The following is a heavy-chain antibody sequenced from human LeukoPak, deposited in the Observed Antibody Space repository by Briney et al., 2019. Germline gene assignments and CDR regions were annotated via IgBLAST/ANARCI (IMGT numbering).Heavy chain of an antibody. Sequence: ASVKVSCKTSGYTFTRHWMHWVRQAPGQGLEWMGWINPNSGGTNYAQKFQGRVTMTRDTSISTAYMELSRLRSDDTAVYYCARGTPQQWLRYYYGMDVWGQGTTVTVSS. V-gene: IGHV1-2*02. CDR2: INPNSGGT. J-gene: IGHJ6*02. D-gene: IGHD6-19*01. CDR1: GYTFTRHW. CDR3: ARGTPQQWLRYYYGMDV.